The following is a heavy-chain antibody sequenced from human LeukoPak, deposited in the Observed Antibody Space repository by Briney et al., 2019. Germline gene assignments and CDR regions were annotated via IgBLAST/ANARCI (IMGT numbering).Heavy chain of an antibody. V-gene: IGHV4-38-2*02. D-gene: IGHD3-9*01. CDR2: VSHTGIT. J-gene: IGHJ4*01. Sequence: PSETLSLTCTVSAYSIATGFYWGWIQQPPGKGLEWIATVSHTGITSYNPSLKSRVTMSTDILKNQFSLNLTSVTAADTAVYYCARSGGLVAGFDWTPYWGQGTRVTVSS. CDR3: ARSGGLVAGFDWTPY. CDR1: AYSIATGFY.